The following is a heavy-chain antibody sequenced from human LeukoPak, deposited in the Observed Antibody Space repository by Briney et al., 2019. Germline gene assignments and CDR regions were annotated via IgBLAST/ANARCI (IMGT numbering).Heavy chain of an antibody. D-gene: IGHD3-22*01. J-gene: IGHJ5*02. CDR1: GGSISSYY. V-gene: IGHV4-59*01. Sequence: SETLSLTCTVSGGSISSYYWSWIRQPPGKGLEWIGYIYYSGSTNYNPSLKSRVTISVDTSKNQFSLKLSSVTAADTAVYYCARVQDYYDSSGYSLFDWFDPWGQGTLVTVSS. CDR3: ARVQDYYDSSGYSLFDWFDP. CDR2: IYYSGST.